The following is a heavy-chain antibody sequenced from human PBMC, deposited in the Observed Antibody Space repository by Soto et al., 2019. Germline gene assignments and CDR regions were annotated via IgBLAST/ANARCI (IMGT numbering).Heavy chain of an antibody. J-gene: IGHJ4*02. V-gene: IGHV4-31*03. Sequence: QVQLQQXGPGLXKPSQTLSLTCTVSGAXXXXXGXXXXWLRXHXGKGLEWIGHIYYSGNTYYDLSLGSRLTISVDTSKNQFSLRLTSVTXXXXAXXXXXXTXXXXSPDXDYWGQGTLVTVSS. CDR2: IYYSGNT. CDR3: XXTXXXXSPDXDY. CDR1: GAXXXXXGXX.